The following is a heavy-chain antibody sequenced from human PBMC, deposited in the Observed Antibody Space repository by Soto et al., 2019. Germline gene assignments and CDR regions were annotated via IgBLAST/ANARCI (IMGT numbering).Heavy chain of an antibody. J-gene: IGHJ4*02. CDR3: AKIPIVVVPAATRDLYYFDY. Sequence: GGSLRLSCAASGLTFHRYEMTWVRQAPVKGLEWVSTISTICGSAYYADSVKGRFTISRDNSKNTLFLQMNSLRAEDTAVYYCAKIPIVVVPAATRDLYYFDYWGQGTLVTVSS. CDR1: GLTFHRYE. V-gene: IGHV3-23*01. CDR2: ISTICGSA. D-gene: IGHD2-2*01.